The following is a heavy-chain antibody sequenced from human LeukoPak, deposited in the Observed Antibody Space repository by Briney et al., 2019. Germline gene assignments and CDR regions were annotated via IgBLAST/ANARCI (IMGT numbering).Heavy chain of an antibody. J-gene: IGHJ3*02. Sequence: SEPLSLTCTVSGCSISSSSYYWLWIRQPPGKGLEWIGRIYYSGSTYYNPSLKSRVTISVDTSKNQFSLKLSSVTAADTAVYYCARRRGSLIRIAAAGTDAFDIWGQGTMATVSS. CDR2: IYYSGST. CDR1: GCSISSSSYY. D-gene: IGHD6-13*01. CDR3: ARRRGSLIRIAAAGTDAFDI. V-gene: IGHV4-39*01.